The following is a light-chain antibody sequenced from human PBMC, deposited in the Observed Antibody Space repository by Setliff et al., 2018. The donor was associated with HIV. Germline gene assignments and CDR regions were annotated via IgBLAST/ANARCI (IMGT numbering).Light chain of an antibody. CDR3: SSYGGNLYV. Sequence: QSVLAQPPSASGSPGQSVTISCTGTSSDVGGYDYVSWYQQHHSLGIGPKVVIYEVTKRPSGVPDRFFASKSGNTASLTVSGLQAEDEADYYCSSYGGNLYVFGTGTKVTVL. CDR2: EVT. CDR1: SSDVGGYDY. V-gene: IGLV2-8*01. J-gene: IGLJ1*01.